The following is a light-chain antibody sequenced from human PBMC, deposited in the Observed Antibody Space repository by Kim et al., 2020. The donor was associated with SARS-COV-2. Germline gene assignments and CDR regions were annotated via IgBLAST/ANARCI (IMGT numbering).Light chain of an antibody. V-gene: IGLV2-14*03. CDR1: GSDIGGYNS. CDR3: SSYTSSSTLV. J-gene: IGLJ2*01. CDR2: DVS. Sequence: QSALTQPASVSGSPGQSITISCTGTGSDIGGYNSVSWYQQHPGKAPKLMIYDVSKRPSGVSNRFSGSKSGNTASLTISGLQAEDEADYYCSSYTSSSTLVFGGGTQLTVL.